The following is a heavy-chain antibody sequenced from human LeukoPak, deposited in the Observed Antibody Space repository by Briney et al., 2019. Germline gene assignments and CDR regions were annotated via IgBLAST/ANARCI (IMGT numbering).Heavy chain of an antibody. CDR3: VREREGSNSEH. D-gene: IGHD1-26*01. V-gene: IGHV3-53*01. CDR1: GLTVSNNR. CDR2: IYSDGNT. J-gene: IGHJ1*01. Sequence: GGSLRLSCAASGLTVSNNRLSWVRQAPGMGLEWVSTIYSDGNTYYPDSVKGRFTISRDGSKNTLYLQLNSLRTEDTAIYYCVREREGSNSEHWGQGTLVTVSS.